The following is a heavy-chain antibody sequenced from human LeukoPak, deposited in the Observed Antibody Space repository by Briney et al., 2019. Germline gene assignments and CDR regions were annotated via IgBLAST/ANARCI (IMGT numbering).Heavy chain of an antibody. CDR1: GGSISSSSYY. CDR3: AREIDLGFDP. Sequence: PSETLSLTCTVSGGSISSSSYYWGWIRQPPGKGLEWIGSFYYSGSTYYNPSLKSRVTISVDTSKNQFSLKLSSVTAADTAVYYCAREIDLGFDPWGQGTLVTVSS. J-gene: IGHJ5*02. CDR2: FYYSGST. D-gene: IGHD3-22*01. V-gene: IGHV4-39*07.